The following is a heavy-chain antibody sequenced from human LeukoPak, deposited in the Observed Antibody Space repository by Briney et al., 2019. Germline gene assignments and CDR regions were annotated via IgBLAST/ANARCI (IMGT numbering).Heavy chain of an antibody. CDR2: INHSGST. J-gene: IGHJ4*02. CDR3: ARVRGDSSGWYIDY. V-gene: IGHV4-34*01. CDR1: GGSFSGYY. Sequence: SETLSLTCAVYGGSFSGYYWSWIRQPPGKGLEWIGEINHSGSTYYNPSLKSRVTISVDTSKNQFSLKLSSVTAADTAVYYCARVRGDSSGWYIDYWGQGTLVTVSS. D-gene: IGHD6-19*01.